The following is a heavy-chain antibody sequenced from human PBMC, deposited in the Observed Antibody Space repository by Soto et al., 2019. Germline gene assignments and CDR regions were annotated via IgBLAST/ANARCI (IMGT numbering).Heavy chain of an antibody. V-gene: IGHV1-18*01. CDR1: GYTFTSYG. CDR3: ARVGVGLAAPRVWHY. J-gene: IGHJ4*02. Sequence: ASVKVSCKASGYTFTSYGISWVRQAPGQGLEWMVWINPYNGNTKYAEKFLGRVTVTTDTSTATAYMEVRSLTSDDTAVFYCARVGVGLAAPRVWHYWGQGTPLTVSS. CDR2: INPYNGNT. D-gene: IGHD6-13*01.